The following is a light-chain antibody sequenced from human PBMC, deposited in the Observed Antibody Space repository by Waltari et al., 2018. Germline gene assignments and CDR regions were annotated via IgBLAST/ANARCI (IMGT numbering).Light chain of an antibody. V-gene: IGLV5-39*01. CDR2: YYSDSSK. J-gene: IGLJ3*02. CDR1: SGISVDGYN. Sequence: QPVLTQPTSLSASPGASVRLTCTLRSGISVDGYNIHWYQQTPRSPPRYLLQYYSDSSKGQGSGVPSRFSGSKYASANAGILLVSGFQAEDEADYYCATWHRNLWVFGGGTRLTVL. CDR3: ATWHRNLWV.